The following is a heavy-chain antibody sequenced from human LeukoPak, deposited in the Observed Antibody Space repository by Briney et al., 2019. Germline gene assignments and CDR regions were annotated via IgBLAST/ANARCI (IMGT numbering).Heavy chain of an antibody. J-gene: IGHJ3*02. CDR3: ASRRLNYGSGSYAPRTDAFDI. CDR2: IYHSGST. CDR1: GYSISSGYY. Sequence: SETLSLTCTVSGYSISSGYYWGWIRQPPGKGLEWIGSIYHSGSTYYNPSLKSRVTISVDTSKNQFSLKLSSVTAADTAVYYCASRRLNYGSGSYAPRTDAFDIWGQGTMVTVSS. D-gene: IGHD3-10*01. V-gene: IGHV4-38-2*02.